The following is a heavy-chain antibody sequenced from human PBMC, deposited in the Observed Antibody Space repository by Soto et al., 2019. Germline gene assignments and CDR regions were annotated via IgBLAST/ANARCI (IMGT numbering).Heavy chain of an antibody. CDR1: GFTFSSYG. CDR2: ISYDGSNK. Sequence: GGSLRLSCAASGFTFSSYGMHWVRQAPGKGLEWVAVISYDGSNKYYADSVKGRFTISRDNSKNTLYLQMNSLRAEDTAVYYCANSRPDSSGDRYYYYYYGLDVWGQGTTVTVSS. CDR3: ANSRPDSSGDRYYYYYYGLDV. D-gene: IGHD3-22*01. J-gene: IGHJ6*02. V-gene: IGHV3-30*18.